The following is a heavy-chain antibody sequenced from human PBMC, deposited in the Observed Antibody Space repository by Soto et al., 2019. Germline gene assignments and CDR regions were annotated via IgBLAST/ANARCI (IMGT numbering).Heavy chain of an antibody. J-gene: IGHJ5*02. D-gene: IGHD6-19*01. CDR1: GFTFSSYA. CDR3: ARELTQWLVSFEYNWFDP. Sequence: QVQLVESGGGVVQPGRSLRLSCAASGFTFSSYAMHWVRQAPGKGLEWVAVISYDGSNKYYADSVKGRFTISRDNSKNTLYLQMNSLRAEDTAVYYCARELTQWLVSFEYNWFDPWGQGTLVTVSS. CDR2: ISYDGSNK. V-gene: IGHV3-30-3*01.